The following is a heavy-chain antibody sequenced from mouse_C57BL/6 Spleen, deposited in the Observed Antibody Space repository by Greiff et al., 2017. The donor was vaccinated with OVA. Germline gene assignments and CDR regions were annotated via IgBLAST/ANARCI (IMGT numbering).Heavy chain of an antibody. V-gene: IGHV5-4*01. CDR1: GFTFSSYA. CDR2: ISDGGSYT. Sequence: EVQLVESGGGLVKPGGSLKLSCAASGFTFSSYAMFWVRQTPEKRLEWVATISDGGSYTYYPDNVKGRFTISRDNAKNNLYLQMSHLKSEDTAMYYCAREGGVYWGQGTLVTVSA. J-gene: IGHJ3*01. CDR3: AREGGVY.